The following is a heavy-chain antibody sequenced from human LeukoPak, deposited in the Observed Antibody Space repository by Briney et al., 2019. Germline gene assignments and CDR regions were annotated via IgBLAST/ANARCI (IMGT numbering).Heavy chain of an antibody. J-gene: IGHJ4*02. V-gene: IGHV3-9*01. Sequence: PGGSLRLSCAASGFTFDDYAMHWVRQAPGKGLEWVSGISWNSGSIGYADSVKGRFTISRDNAKNSLYPQMNSLRAEDTAVYYCARDKWVTWGQGTLVTVSS. CDR3: ARDKWVT. CDR1: GFTFDDYA. CDR2: ISWNSGSI. D-gene: IGHD5-18*01.